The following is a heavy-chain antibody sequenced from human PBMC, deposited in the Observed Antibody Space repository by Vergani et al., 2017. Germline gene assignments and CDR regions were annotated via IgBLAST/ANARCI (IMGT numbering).Heavy chain of an antibody. D-gene: IGHD5-12*01. V-gene: IGHV3-30-3*01. J-gene: IGHJ3*02. CDR1: GFTFSTYW. CDR2: ISYDGSNK. CDR3: ARVATRVARENDAFDI. Sequence: VQLVESGGGLVQPGGSLRLSCAASGFTFSTYWMSWVRQAPGKGLEWVAVISYDGSNKYYADSVKGRFTISRDNSKNTLYLQMNSLRAEDTAVYYCARVATRVARENDAFDIWGQGTMVTVSS.